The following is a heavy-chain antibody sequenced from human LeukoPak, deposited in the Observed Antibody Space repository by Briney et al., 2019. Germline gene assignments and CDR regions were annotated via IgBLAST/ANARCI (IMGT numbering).Heavy chain of an antibody. CDR1: GGSISSGSYY. J-gene: IGHJ3*02. CDR3: ARVSDYYDSSGYYGGEAFDI. D-gene: IGHD3-22*01. CDR2: IYTSGST. V-gene: IGHV4-61*02. Sequence: SETLSLTCTVSGGSISSGSYYWSWIRQPAGKGLEWIGRIYTSGSTNYNPSLKSPVTISVDTSKNQFSLKLSSVTAADTAVYYCARVSDYYDSSGYYGGEAFDIWGQGTMVTVSS.